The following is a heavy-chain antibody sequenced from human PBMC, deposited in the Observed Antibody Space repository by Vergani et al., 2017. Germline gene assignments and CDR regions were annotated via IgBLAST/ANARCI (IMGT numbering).Heavy chain of an antibody. Sequence: QVKLVQSGAEVKKPGSSVKVSCKASGGTFSSYAISWVRQAPGQGLEWMGGIIPIFGTANYAQKFQGRVKITADASTSTAYMELSSLRSEDTAVYYCARDGPYIRYYYYGMDVWGQGTTVTVSS. CDR1: GGTFSSYA. CDR3: ARDGPYIRYYYYGMDV. D-gene: IGHD2-21*01. V-gene: IGHV1-69*12. CDR2: IIPIFGTA. J-gene: IGHJ6*02.